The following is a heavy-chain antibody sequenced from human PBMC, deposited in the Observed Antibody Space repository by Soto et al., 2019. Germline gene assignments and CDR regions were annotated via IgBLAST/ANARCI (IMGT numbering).Heavy chain of an antibody. V-gene: IGHV5-10-1*01. CDR3: ARLRRYDHGMDV. J-gene: IGHJ6*02. CDR1: GYSFTSYW. CDR2: IDPSDSYT. Sequence: EFLKISCKGAGYSFTSYWLSWVRQMPGKGLEWMGRIDPSDSYTNYSPSFQGHVTISADKSISTAYLQWSSLKASDTAMYYCARLRRYDHGMDVWGQGTTVTVSS. D-gene: IGHD3-3*01.